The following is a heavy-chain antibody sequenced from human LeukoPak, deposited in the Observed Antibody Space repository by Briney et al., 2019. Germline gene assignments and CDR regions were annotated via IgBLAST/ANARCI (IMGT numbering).Heavy chain of an antibody. CDR1: GFTFSSYS. CDR2: ISSSSCYI. D-gene: IGHD2-15*01. V-gene: IGHV3-21*01. Sequence: GGPLRLFYAACGFTFSSYSMNWVRQAPGKGLECVSSISSSSCYIYYADSVEGRFTISRDNAKNSLYLQMNSLRAEETGVYYCARGFWYCSGGSCYSAFCDYWGQGTLVTVSS. J-gene: IGHJ4*02. CDR3: ARGFWYCSGGSCYSAFCDY.